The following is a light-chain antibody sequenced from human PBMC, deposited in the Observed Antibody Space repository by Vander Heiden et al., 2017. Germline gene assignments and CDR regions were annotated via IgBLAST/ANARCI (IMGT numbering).Light chain of an antibody. Sequence: QSALTQPASVSGSPGQSITTSCTGTSSDVGGYNYVSWYQQHPGKAPKLMIYEVSKRPSGVSNRFSGSKSGNTASLTISGLQAEDEADYYCSSYTSSSTLVVFGGGTKLTVL. J-gene: IGLJ2*01. CDR3: SSYTSSSTLVV. CDR1: SSDVGGYNY. CDR2: EVS. V-gene: IGLV2-14*01.